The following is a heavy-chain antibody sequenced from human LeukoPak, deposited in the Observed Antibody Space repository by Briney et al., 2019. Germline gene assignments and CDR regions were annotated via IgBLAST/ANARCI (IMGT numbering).Heavy chain of an antibody. CDR3: ARGPTLGFDH. CDR1: GYTFTDYF. CDR2: INPSSGGT. J-gene: IGHJ4*02. Sequence: ASVKVSCKASGYTFTDYFLHWVRPAPGQGLEWTGWINPSSGGTVYGQKFQDRVTMTRDTSISTAYMELSRLRSDDTAVYYGARGPTLGFDHWGQGTLATVAS. V-gene: IGHV1-2*02. D-gene: IGHD3-16*01.